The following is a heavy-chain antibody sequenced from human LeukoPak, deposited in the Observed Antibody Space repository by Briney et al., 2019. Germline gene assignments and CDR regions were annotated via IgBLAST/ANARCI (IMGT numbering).Heavy chain of an antibody. CDR2: INNVRSHI. J-gene: IGHJ6*02. V-gene: IGHV3-21*06. Sequence: GGSLRLSCAASGFTFSTSAMNWVRQAPGKGLEWVSSINNVRSHIYYADSVRGRFTISRDNANNVLYLQMNSLRAEDTAVYYCASANYYDSSGYYYYYYYGMDVWGQGPTVTVSS. D-gene: IGHD3-22*01. CDR1: GFTFSTSA. CDR3: ASANYYDSSGYYYYYYYGMDV.